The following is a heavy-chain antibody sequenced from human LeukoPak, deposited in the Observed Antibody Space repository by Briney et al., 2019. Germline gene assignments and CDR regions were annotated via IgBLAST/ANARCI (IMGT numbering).Heavy chain of an antibody. D-gene: IGHD6-19*01. V-gene: IGHV4-39*01. Sequence: PSETLSLTCTVSGGSISSSTYYWGWIRQPPGKGLGWIGSIYYSGSTYYNPSLKSRVTISVDTSKNQFSLKLSSVTAADTAVYYCARTGWLAFDYWGQGTLVTVSS. J-gene: IGHJ4*02. CDR2: IYYSGST. CDR3: ARTGWLAFDY. CDR1: GGSISSSTYY.